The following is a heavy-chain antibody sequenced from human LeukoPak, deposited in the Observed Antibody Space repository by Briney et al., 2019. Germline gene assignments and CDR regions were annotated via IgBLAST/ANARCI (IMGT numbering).Heavy chain of an antibody. CDR1: GGSFSGYY. Sequence: SETLSLTCAVYGGSFSGYYWSWIRQPPGQGLERIGEINHSGSTNSNPSLKSRVTISVDTDKNQFSLKLSSVTASAAAVYVCERVVFGYYGILTGYYRDWGQGTLVTVSS. D-gene: IGHD3-9*01. J-gene: IGHJ4*02. V-gene: IGHV4-34*01. CDR3: ERVVFGYYGILTGYYRD. CDR2: INHSGST.